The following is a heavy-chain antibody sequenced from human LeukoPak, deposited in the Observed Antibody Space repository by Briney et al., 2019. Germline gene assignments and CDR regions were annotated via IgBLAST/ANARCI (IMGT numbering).Heavy chain of an antibody. CDR1: GYTFTSYA. CDR2: INAGNGNT. CDR3: ARLFCSGGSCYLDY. Sequence: ASVKVSCKASGYTFTSYAMHWVRQAPGQRLEWMGWINAGNGNTKYSQKFQGRVTITRDTSASTAYMELSSLRSEDTAVYYCARLFCSGGSCYLDYWGQGTLVTVSS. V-gene: IGHV1-3*01. D-gene: IGHD2-15*01. J-gene: IGHJ4*02.